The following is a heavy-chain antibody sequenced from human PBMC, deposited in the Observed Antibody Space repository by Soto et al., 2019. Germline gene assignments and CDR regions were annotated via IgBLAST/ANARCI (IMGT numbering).Heavy chain of an antibody. Sequence: ESGGGVVQPGRSLRLSCAASGFTFSSYGMHWARQAPGKGLEWVAVISYDGSNKYYADSVKGRFTISRDNSKNTLYLQMNSLRAEDTAVYYCAPWFGAFDYWGQGTLVTVSS. D-gene: IGHD3-10*01. V-gene: IGHV3-30*03. J-gene: IGHJ4*02. CDR1: GFTFSSYG. CDR3: APWFGAFDY. CDR2: ISYDGSNK.